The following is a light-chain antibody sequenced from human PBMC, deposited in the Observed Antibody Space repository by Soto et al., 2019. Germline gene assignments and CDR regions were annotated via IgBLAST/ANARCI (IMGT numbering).Light chain of an antibody. CDR2: DAS. J-gene: IGKJ4*01. CDR3: QQYGSTPLT. Sequence: EIVLKQSPDTLSLSPGERATLSCRASQSVKNNYLAWYQQKPGQAPSFLIYDASSRATGIPDRFSGSGSGTDFTLTISRLEPEDFAVYYCQQYGSTPLTFGGGTKVDIK. CDR1: QSVKNNY. V-gene: IGKV3-20*01.